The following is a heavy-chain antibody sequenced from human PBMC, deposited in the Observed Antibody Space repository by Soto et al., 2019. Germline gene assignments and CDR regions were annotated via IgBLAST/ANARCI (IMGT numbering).Heavy chain of an antibody. CDR1: GYTFTSYD. J-gene: IGHJ6*02. V-gene: IGHV1-8*01. Sequence: QVQLVQSGAEVKKPGASVKVSCKASGYTFTSYDINWVRQATGQGLEWMGWMNPNSGNTGYAQKFQGRVTMPRNTSIRPTYVQRTRLRSQNTAVYNRARGAIAASGPSPYSYYGMDLGGQGTTVTVSS. CDR2: MNPNSGNT. CDR3: ARGAIAASGPSPYSYYGMDL. D-gene: IGHD6-13*01.